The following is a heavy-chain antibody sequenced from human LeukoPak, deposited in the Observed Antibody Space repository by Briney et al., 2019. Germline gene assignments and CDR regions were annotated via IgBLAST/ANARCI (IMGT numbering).Heavy chain of an antibody. D-gene: IGHD6-19*01. CDR2: IYYSGST. Sequence: SETLSLTCTVSGGSISSYYWSWIRQPPGKGLEWIGYIYYSGSTNYSPSLKSRVTISVDTSKNQFSLKLSSVTAADTAVYYCARLGYSSGWYQRGYFDYWGQGTLVTVSS. J-gene: IGHJ4*02. V-gene: IGHV4-59*08. CDR3: ARLGYSSGWYQRGYFDY. CDR1: GGSISSYY.